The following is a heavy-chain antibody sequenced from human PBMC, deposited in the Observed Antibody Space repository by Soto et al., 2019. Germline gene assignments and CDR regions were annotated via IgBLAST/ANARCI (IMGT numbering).Heavy chain of an antibody. Sequence: NPSETLSLTCTVSGGSISSYYWSWIRQPPGKGLEWIGYIYYSGSTNYNPSLKSRVTISVDTSKNQFSLKLSSVTAADTAVYYCARESNCGGDCYPFDYWGQGTLVTVSS. J-gene: IGHJ4*02. CDR2: IYYSGST. CDR1: GGSISSYY. CDR3: ARESNCGGDCYPFDY. D-gene: IGHD2-21*02. V-gene: IGHV4-59*01.